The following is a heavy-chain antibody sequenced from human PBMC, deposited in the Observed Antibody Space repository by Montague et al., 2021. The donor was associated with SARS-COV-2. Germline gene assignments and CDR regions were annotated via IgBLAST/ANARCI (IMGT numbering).Heavy chain of an antibody. CDR2: ISGSGYST. V-gene: IGHV3-23*01. CDR1: GFTFSSHA. CDR3: VRCFYCSSSSCSGSYYYGMDL. Sequence: SLRLSCAASGFTFSSHAMSWVRQAPGKGLEWVSAISGSGYSTYYVDSVKGRFTISRDNSKSTLHMLMNSLRAEDTAVYYCVRCFYCSSSSCSGSYYYGMDLWGQGTTVTVS. D-gene: IGHD2-2*01. J-gene: IGHJ6*02.